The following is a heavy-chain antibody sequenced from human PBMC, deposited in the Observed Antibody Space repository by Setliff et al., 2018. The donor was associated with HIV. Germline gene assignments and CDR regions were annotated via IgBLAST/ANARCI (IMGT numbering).Heavy chain of an antibody. D-gene: IGHD4-17*01. J-gene: IGHJ4*02. CDR3: ARPGGSYGDYGWYLRF. Sequence: ASVKVSCKASGYPFSGYGISWVRQAPGQGLEWMGWISAYSGDTNCAQKFQGRLTMTTDTSTSKAYMELRSLRSDDTAMYYCARPGGSYGDYGWYLRFWGQGTLVTVSS. CDR1: GYPFSGYG. V-gene: IGHV1-18*01. CDR2: ISAYSGDT.